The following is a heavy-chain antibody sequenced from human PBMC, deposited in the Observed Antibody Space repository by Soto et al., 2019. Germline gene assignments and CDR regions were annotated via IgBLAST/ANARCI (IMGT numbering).Heavy chain of an antibody. CDR1: GFTFSSYA. Sequence: GGSLRLSCSASGFTFSSYAMHWVRQAPGKGLEYVSAISSNGGSTYYADSVKGRFTIPRDNSKNTLYLQMSSLRAEDTAVYYCVKPGGYYDFWSGYPNWFDPWGQGTLVTVSS. J-gene: IGHJ5*02. CDR3: VKPGGYYDFWSGYPNWFDP. D-gene: IGHD3-3*01. CDR2: ISSNGGST. V-gene: IGHV3-64D*06.